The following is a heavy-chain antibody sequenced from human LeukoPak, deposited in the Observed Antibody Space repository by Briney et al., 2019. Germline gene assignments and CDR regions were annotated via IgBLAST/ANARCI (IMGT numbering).Heavy chain of an antibody. D-gene: IGHD3-22*01. CDR2: IYYSGST. CDR3: ARNRYYYDSSGYSLRWFDP. Sequence: PSETLSLTCTVSVDSISSYYAIWTRHPPGKALEWIGYIYYSGSTNYNPSLKSRVTISVDTPKNHFSPTLSSVTPADTAVYYCARNRYYYDSSGYSLRWFDPWGQGTLVTVSS. J-gene: IGHJ5*02. V-gene: IGHV4-59*01. CDR1: VDSISSYY.